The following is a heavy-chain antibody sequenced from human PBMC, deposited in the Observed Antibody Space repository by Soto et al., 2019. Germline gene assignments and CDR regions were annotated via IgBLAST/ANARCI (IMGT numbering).Heavy chain of an antibody. V-gene: IGHV1-8*01. CDR2: MNPNTGNT. CDR3: ARPLRYCRGANCDIWFDS. CDR1: GYTFTNYD. J-gene: IGHJ5*01. D-gene: IGHD2-15*01. Sequence: QVQLVQSGAEVKKPGASVKVSCTASGYTFTNYDINWVRRATGQGLEWLGWMNPNTGNTGYAQRFQGRVTMTRNTSISTAYMELSSLRSEDTAVYFCARPLRYCRGANCDIWFDSWGQGALVTVSS.